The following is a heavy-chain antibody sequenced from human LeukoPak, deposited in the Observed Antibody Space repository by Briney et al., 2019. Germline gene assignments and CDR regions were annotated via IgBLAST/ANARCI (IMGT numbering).Heavy chain of an antibody. Sequence: PSETLSLTCTVSGGSIISTDGYWGWIRQPPGKGPEWIGSIYYTGSTYHNPSLKSRVTISEDPSKNQFSLKLRSVTAADTAVYYCAREDGTAMDNAFDIWSQGTMVTVSS. J-gene: IGHJ3*02. CDR1: GGSIISTDGY. CDR2: IYYTGST. CDR3: AREDGTAMDNAFDI. V-gene: IGHV4-39*07. D-gene: IGHD5-18*01.